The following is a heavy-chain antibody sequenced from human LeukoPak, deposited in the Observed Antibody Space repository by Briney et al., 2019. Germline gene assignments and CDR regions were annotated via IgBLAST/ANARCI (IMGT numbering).Heavy chain of an antibody. Sequence: SETLSLTCTVSGDSISTDYWSWIRRPPGKGLEWIGYIFYTGRPSYNSSLKSRVTISLDESKNQFSLNLSSVTAADTAVYYCTRAPRGAVYYYGLDVWGPGTTVTVSS. CDR2: IFYTGRP. V-gene: IGHV4-59*08. J-gene: IGHJ6*02. D-gene: IGHD3-10*01. CDR1: GDSISTDY. CDR3: TRAPRGAVYYYGLDV.